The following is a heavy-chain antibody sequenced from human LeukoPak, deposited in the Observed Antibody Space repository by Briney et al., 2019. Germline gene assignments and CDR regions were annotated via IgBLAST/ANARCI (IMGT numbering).Heavy chain of an antibody. CDR3: AIHPSDSSGYFSY. V-gene: IGHV7-4-1*02. D-gene: IGHD3-22*01. CDR2: IDTKTGNP. CDR1: GYTFSSCA. J-gene: IGHJ4*02. Sequence: ASVTVSCKASGYTFSSCAINWVRQAPGQGLEYMGWIDTKTGNPTYAQGFTGRFVFSLDTSVSTAYLQISSLKAEDTAVYYCAIHPSDSSGYFSYWGQGAQVTVSS.